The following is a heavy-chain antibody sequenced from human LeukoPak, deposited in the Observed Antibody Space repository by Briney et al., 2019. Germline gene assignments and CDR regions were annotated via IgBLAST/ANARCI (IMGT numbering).Heavy chain of an antibody. Sequence: ASVKVSCKASGYTFIGYYIHWVRQAPGQGLEWMGSVNPNSGVTDYAQKFQGRITMTRDTSISTAYIQLNRLTSDDRAVYYCARDTGFPFFDFWGHGALVTVYS. CDR2: VNPNSGVT. V-gene: IGHV1-2*02. CDR1: GYTFIGYY. CDR3: ARDTGFPFFDF. J-gene: IGHJ4*01.